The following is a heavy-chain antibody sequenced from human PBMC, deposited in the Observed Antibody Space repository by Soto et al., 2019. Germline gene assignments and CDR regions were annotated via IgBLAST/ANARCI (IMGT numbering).Heavy chain of an antibody. V-gene: IGHV4-4*02. CDR3: ARALWGPAGHINWFDP. CDR2: IFQSGST. J-gene: IGHJ5*02. Sequence: PSETLSLTCAVSGGSIRSNNWWSWVRQPPGKGLEWIGEIFQSGSTHYNPSLKNRVTISVDKSKNQFSLKLSSVTAADTAVYYCARALWGPAGHINWFDPWGQGTLVTVSS. D-gene: IGHD2-2*01. CDR1: GGSIRSNNW.